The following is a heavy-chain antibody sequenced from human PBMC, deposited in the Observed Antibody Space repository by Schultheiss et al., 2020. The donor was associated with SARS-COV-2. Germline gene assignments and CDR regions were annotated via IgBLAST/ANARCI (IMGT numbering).Heavy chain of an antibody. J-gene: IGHJ4*02. V-gene: IGHV3-30*03. CDR2: ISYDGSNK. CDR1: GFTVSSNY. D-gene: IGHD2-8*01. CDR3: AREDVLMVYAFDY. Sequence: GESLTISCAASGFTVSSNYMSWVRQAPGKGLEWVAVISYDGSNKYYADSVKGRFTISRDNSKNTLYLQMNSLRGEDTAVYYCAREDVLMVYAFDYWGQGTLVTVSS.